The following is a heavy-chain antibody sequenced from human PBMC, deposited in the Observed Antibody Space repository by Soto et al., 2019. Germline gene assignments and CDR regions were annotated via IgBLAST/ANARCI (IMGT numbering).Heavy chain of an antibody. J-gene: IGHJ6*02. D-gene: IGHD5-12*01. Sequence: GASVKVSCKASGCTFSSYAISWLRQSPGQGREWMGGIIPIFGTANYAQKFQGRVTITADESTSTAYMELSSLSSEDTAVYYCARADVDIVATTYYYYYGMDVWGQGTTVTVSS. CDR3: ARADVDIVATTYYYYYGMDV. CDR2: IIPIFGTA. V-gene: IGHV1-69*01. CDR1: GCTFSSYA.